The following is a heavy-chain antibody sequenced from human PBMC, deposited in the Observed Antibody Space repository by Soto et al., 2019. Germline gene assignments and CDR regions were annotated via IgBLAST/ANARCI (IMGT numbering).Heavy chain of an antibody. J-gene: IGHJ3*01. Sequence: EVQLVESGGGLVQPGESLRLSCEASGFNFSSYDMHWVRQATGKGLEWVSVIGTAGDTYYPGSVKGRFTISRENAKNSLYLQMNSLRAGHTAVYYSARAGQGASCSGGSCYLGASDVWGQGTMVTVSS. CDR1: GFNFSSYD. CDR3: ARAGQGASCSGGSCYLGASDV. CDR2: IGTAGDT. D-gene: IGHD2-15*01. V-gene: IGHV3-13*01.